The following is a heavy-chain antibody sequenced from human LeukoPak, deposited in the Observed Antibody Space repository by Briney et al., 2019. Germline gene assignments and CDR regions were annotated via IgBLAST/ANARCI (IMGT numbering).Heavy chain of an antibody. Sequence: GGSLRLSCAASGFTFSSYEMNWVRQAPGKGLEWVSYISSSGSTIYYADSVKGRFTISRGNAKNSLYLQMNSLRAEDTAVYYCARDPLGYSSTNFDYWGQGTLVTVSS. CDR1: GFTFSSYE. CDR3: ARDPLGYSSTNFDY. V-gene: IGHV3-48*03. J-gene: IGHJ4*02. CDR2: ISSSGSTI. D-gene: IGHD6-13*01.